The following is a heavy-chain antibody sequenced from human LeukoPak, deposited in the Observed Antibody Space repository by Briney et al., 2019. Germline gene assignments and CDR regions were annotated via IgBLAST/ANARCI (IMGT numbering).Heavy chain of an antibody. CDR1: GDSISKSRHF. V-gene: IGHV4-39*07. CDR2: IYNSGST. CDR3: ARWGTYASTSNWFDP. J-gene: IGHJ5*02. Sequence: SETLSLTCNVSGDSISKSRHFWAWIRQSPGRGLEWIGHIYNSGSTYYNPSLKSRVTISVDTSKNQFSLSLGSVTAADTAVYYCARWGTYASTSNWFDPWGQGTLVTVSS. D-gene: IGHD2-2*01.